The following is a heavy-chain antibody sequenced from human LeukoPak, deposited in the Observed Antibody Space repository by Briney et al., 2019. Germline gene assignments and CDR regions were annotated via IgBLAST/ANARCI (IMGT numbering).Heavy chain of an antibody. D-gene: IGHD5-18*01. CDR2: ISSSGYYK. J-gene: IGHJ6*02. V-gene: IGHV3-21*01. CDR1: GFTFSSYN. Sequence: GGSLRLSCAASGFTFSSYNMNWVRLAPGRGLEWVSSISSSGYYKYYADSVQGRFTISRDNAQNSLYLQMNSLRAEDTAVYYCARSLYTYGPYYYGMDVWGQGTTVAVSS. CDR3: ARSLYTYGPYYYGMDV.